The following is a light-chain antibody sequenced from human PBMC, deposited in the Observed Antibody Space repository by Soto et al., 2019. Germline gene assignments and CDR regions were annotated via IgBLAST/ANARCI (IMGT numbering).Light chain of an antibody. V-gene: IGKV1-13*02. CDR1: QGISSA. J-gene: IGKJ3*01. CDR3: QQFNSYPPWFT. Sequence: AIQLTQSPSSLSASVGDRVTITCRASQGISSALAWYQQKPGKAPKLLIYDASSLESGVPSRFSGSGSGTDFTLTISSQKPEDFATYYCQQFNSYPPWFTFGPGTKVDIK. CDR2: DAS.